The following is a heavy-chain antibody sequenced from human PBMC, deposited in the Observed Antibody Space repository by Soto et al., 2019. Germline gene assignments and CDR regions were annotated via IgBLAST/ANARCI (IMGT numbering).Heavy chain of an antibody. CDR3: ARAPPRVGGTTGSYYGMDV. J-gene: IGHJ6*02. D-gene: IGHD1-26*01. CDR1: GGTFSSYA. Sequence: QVQLVQSGAEVKKPGSSVKVSCKASGGTFSSYAISWVRQAPGQGLEWMGGIIPIFSTANYAQKFQGRVTITADESTSTAYMELSSLRSEDTAVYYCARAPPRVGGTTGSYYGMDVWGQGTTVTVSS. V-gene: IGHV1-69*01. CDR2: IIPIFSTA.